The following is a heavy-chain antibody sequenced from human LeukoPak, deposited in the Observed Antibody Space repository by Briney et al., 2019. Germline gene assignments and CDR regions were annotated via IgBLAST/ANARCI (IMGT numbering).Heavy chain of an antibody. CDR3: AREPGGRYCSGGSCYSGAFDI. V-gene: IGHV1-2*06. CDR2: INPNSGGT. D-gene: IGHD2-15*01. J-gene: IGHJ3*02. CDR1: GYTFTGYY. Sequence: ASVKVSCKASGYTFTGYYMHWVRQAPGQGLEWMGRINPNSGGTNYAQKFQGRVTMTRDTSISTAYMELSRLRSDDTAVYYCAREPGGRYCSGGSCYSGAFDIWGQGTMATVSS.